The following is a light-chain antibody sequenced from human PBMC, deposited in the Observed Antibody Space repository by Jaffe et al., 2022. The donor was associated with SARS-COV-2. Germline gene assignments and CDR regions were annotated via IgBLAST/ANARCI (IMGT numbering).Light chain of an antibody. CDR1: QSVSSK. CDR3: QHFNNWPLT. J-gene: IGKJ1*01. Sequence: ETVMTQSPATLSVSPGERATLSCRASQSVSSKLAWYQQKPGQAPRLLIYGASTRAIGIPARFSGSGSGTDFTLTISSLQSEDFAVYYCQHFNNWPLTFGQGTKVEIK. CDR2: GAS. V-gene: IGKV3-15*01.